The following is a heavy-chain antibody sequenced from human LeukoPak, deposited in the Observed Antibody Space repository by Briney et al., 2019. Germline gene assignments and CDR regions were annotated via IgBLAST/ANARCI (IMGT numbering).Heavy chain of an antibody. CDR3: ARGTQPRY. J-gene: IGHJ4*02. D-gene: IGHD1-14*01. Sequence: SETLSLTCNVSGGSISRGGYYWSWIRQHPGKGLEWIGYIYYSGSAYYNPSLKSRLTISVDTSENQFSLKLSSVTAADTAVYYCARGTQPRYWGQGTLVTVSS. V-gene: IGHV4-30-4*08. CDR1: GGSISRGGYY. CDR2: IYYSGSA.